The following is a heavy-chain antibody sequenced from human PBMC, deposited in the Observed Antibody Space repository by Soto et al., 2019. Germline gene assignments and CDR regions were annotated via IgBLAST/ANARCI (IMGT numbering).Heavy chain of an antibody. D-gene: IGHD1-1*01. CDR2: ILNDGSEE. J-gene: IGHJ3*01. CDR1: GFTFRNYD. Sequence: QMQLVESGGGVVQPGRSLRLSCAASGFTFRNYDMHWVRQAPGKGLEWVSLILNDGSEEFYRDSVKGRFTISRDNSRNSLYLQMNSLREDDTALYYCVRYDDGVPNALDLWGQGTMVSVS. V-gene: IGHV3-33*01. CDR3: VRYDDGVPNALDL.